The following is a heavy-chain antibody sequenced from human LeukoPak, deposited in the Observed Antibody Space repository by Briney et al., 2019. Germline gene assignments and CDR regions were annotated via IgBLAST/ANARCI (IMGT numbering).Heavy chain of an antibody. V-gene: IGHV3-48*03. J-gene: IGHJ4*02. CDR2: ISSSGSTI. D-gene: IGHD1-26*01. CDR3: ARVGGSYYEYQYYFDY. CDR1: GFTFSSYE. Sequence: PGGSLRLSCAASGFTFSSYEMNWVRQAPGKGLEWVSYISSSGSTIYYADSVKGRFTISRDNAKNSLYLQMNSLRAEDTAVYYCARVGGSYYEYQYYFDYWGQGTLVTVSS.